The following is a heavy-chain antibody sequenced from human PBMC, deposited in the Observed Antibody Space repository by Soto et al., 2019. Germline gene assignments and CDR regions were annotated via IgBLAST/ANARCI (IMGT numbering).Heavy chain of an antibody. V-gene: IGHV4-59*12. CDR2: INYSGST. J-gene: IGHJ5*02. D-gene: IGHD3-3*01. Sequence: SETLSLTCTVSGGSISSYYWTWIRQPPGKGLEWIGEINYSGSTTYNPSLKSRVTISVDSFKNQFSLKLSSVTAADTAVYYCARRRYNDFWSGYNNWFDPWGQGTLVTVSS. CDR3: ARRRYNDFWSGYNNWFDP. CDR1: GGSISSYY.